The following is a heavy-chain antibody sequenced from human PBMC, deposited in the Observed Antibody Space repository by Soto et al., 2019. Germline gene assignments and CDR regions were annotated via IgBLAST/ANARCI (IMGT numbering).Heavy chain of an antibody. CDR1: GFTFSNYY. CDR2: ISPTANYT. J-gene: IGHJ4*02. Sequence: ASVKVSCKASGFTFSNYYMHWVRQAPEQGLEWMGLISPTANYTRYAQTFQERFTITRDTSTSTVYMDLSSLTSEDTAVYYCARADSDKYFDYWGQGTRVTVSS. CDR3: ARADSDKYFDY. V-gene: IGHV1-46*01.